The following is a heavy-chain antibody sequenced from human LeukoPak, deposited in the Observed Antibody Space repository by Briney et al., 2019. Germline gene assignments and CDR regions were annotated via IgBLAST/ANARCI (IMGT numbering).Heavy chain of an antibody. Sequence: PSETLSLTCSVSDDSITMYYWTWIRQPPGKGLEWIGYVDHTGSTNFNPSLNGRVSISRDTTKNLFSLRLRSVTAADTAVYFCARGRVSSSTWYSTYYYYFYMDVWGKGATVTVSS. CDR2: VDHTGST. D-gene: IGHD1-1*01. CDR3: ARGRVSSSTWYSTYYYYFYMDV. V-gene: IGHV4-59*01. J-gene: IGHJ6*03. CDR1: DDSITMYY.